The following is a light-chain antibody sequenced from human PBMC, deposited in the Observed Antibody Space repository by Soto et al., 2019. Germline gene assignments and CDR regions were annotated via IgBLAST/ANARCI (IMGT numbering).Light chain of an antibody. Sequence: EIVLTQSPGTLSLSPGERATLSCRASQSISSPYLAWYQQKPGQAPRLLIDGASSRATGVPDRFSGSGSGTDFTLTISSLEPEDFAVYYCQQRSNWPLYTFGQGTKVDIK. CDR3: QQRSNWPLYT. CDR2: GAS. J-gene: IGKJ2*01. V-gene: IGKV3D-20*02. CDR1: QSISSPY.